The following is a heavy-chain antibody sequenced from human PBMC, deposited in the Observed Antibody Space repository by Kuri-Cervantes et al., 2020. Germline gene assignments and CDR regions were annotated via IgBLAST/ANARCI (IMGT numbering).Heavy chain of an antibody. CDR2: ISSSGSTI. V-gene: IGHV3-11*01. Sequence: GESLKISCAASGFTFSDYYMSWIRQAPGKGLEWVSYISSSGSTIYYADSVKGRFTISRDNAKNSLYLQMNSLRAEDTAVYYCARISDLYGGNSLGDDAFDIWGQGTMVTVSS. J-gene: IGHJ3*02. CDR1: GFTFSDYY. D-gene: IGHD4-23*01. CDR3: ARISDLYGGNSLGDDAFDI.